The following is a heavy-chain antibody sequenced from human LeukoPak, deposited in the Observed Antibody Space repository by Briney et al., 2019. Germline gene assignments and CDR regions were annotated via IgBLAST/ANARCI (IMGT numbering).Heavy chain of an antibody. J-gene: IGHJ4*02. CDR1: GLTFSSYA. CDR2: ISYDGSNK. Sequence: GGSLRLSCAASGLTFSSYAMHWVRQAPGKGLEWVAVISYDGSNKYYADSVKGRFTISRDNSKNTLYLQMNSLRAEDTAVYYCARDGGGSRLPPTYYFDYWGQGTLVTVSS. CDR3: ARDGGGSRLPPTYYFDY. V-gene: IGHV3-30*04. D-gene: IGHD3-16*01.